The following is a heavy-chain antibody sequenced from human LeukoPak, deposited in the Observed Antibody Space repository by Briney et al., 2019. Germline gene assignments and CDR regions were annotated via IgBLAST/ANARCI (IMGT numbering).Heavy chain of an antibody. Sequence: PGASVKVSCKASGYTFTSYDINWVRQATGQGLEWMGWMNPNSGNTGYAQKFQGRVTITRNTSISTAYIELSSLRSEDTAVYYCARSNCSGGSCYSWRYYYYYYMDVWGKGTTVTVSS. V-gene: IGHV1-8*03. CDR3: ARSNCSGGSCYSWRYYYYYYMDV. D-gene: IGHD2-15*01. J-gene: IGHJ6*03. CDR2: MNPNSGNT. CDR1: GYTFTSYD.